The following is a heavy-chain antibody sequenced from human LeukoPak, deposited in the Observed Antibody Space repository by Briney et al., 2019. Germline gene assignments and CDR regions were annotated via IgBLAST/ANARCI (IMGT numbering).Heavy chain of an antibody. Sequence: GASVKVSCKASGYTFTGYYMHWVRQAPGQGLEWMGWINPNSGGTNYAQKFQGRVTMTRDTSISTAYMELSRLRSDDTAVYYCAREGAGTTFYYYYYYMDVWGKGTRSPSP. CDR3: AREGAGTTFYYYYYYMDV. J-gene: IGHJ6*03. CDR2: INPNSGGT. D-gene: IGHD1-7*01. V-gene: IGHV1-2*02. CDR1: GYTFTGYY.